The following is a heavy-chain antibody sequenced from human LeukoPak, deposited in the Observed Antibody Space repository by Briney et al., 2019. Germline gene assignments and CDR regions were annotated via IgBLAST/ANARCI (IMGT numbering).Heavy chain of an antibody. CDR3: ARDAAMAGFDY. CDR2: ISSSGSTI. D-gene: IGHD5-18*01. Sequence: PGGSLRLSCAASGFTFSSYEMNWVRQAPGKGLEWVSYISSSGSTIYYADSVKGRFTISRDNAKNSLYLQMNSLRAEDTAVYCCARDAAMAGFDYWGQGTLVTVSS. CDR1: GFTFSSYE. V-gene: IGHV3-48*03. J-gene: IGHJ4*02.